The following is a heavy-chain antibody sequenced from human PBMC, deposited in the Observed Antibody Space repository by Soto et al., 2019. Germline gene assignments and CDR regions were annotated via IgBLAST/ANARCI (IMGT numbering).Heavy chain of an antibody. CDR1: GGSISSSSYY. D-gene: IGHD5-12*01. CDR3: ARRKGYSGYDSFDY. CDR2: IYYSGST. V-gene: IGHV4-39*01. J-gene: IGHJ4*02. Sequence: SETLSLTCTVSGGSISSSSYYWGWIRQPPGKGLEWIGSIYYSGSTYYNPSLKSRVTISVDTSKNQFSLKLSSVTAADTAVYYCARRKGYSGYDSFDYWGQGTLVTVSS.